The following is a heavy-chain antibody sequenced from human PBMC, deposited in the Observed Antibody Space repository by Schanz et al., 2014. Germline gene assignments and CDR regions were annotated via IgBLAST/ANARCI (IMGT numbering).Heavy chain of an antibody. CDR1: GFTFSYYN. CDR2: ISNGGGYI. D-gene: IGHD6-19*01. V-gene: IGHV3-21*01. J-gene: IGHJ4*02. CDR3: ARHPSGWFIGHCDY. Sequence: EVQLVESGGGLVKPGGSLRLSCAASGFTFSYYNMNWVRQAPGKGLEWVSSISNGGGYIYYADSVKGRFTISRDNAKNSVYLQMHSLRAEDTALYYCARHPSGWFIGHCDYWGQGTLVTVSS.